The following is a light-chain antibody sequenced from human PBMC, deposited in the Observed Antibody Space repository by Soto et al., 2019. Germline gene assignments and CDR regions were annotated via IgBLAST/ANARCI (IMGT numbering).Light chain of an antibody. CDR2: GAS. Sequence: EIVMTQSPATLSVSPGERATLSCRASQSVSSNLARYQQKPGQAPRLLIYGASTRATGIPARFSGSGSGTESTLTISSLQSEDFAVYYCQQYNNWPPWTFGQGTKVEIK. J-gene: IGKJ1*01. CDR3: QQYNNWPPWT. V-gene: IGKV3-15*01. CDR1: QSVSSN.